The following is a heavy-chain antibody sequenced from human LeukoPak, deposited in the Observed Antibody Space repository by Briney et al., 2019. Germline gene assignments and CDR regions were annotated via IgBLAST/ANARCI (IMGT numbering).Heavy chain of an antibody. J-gene: IGHJ4*02. Sequence: PGGSLRLSCAASGFTFSSYSMNWVRQAPGKGLEWVSSISSTSSYIYYADSVKGRFTISRDNAKNSLYLQMNSLRAEDTAAYYCAREMTDNSGLEAYFDYWGQGTLVTVSS. D-gene: IGHD6-19*01. V-gene: IGHV3-21*01. CDR1: GFTFSSYS. CDR2: ISSTSSYI. CDR3: AREMTDNSGLEAYFDY.